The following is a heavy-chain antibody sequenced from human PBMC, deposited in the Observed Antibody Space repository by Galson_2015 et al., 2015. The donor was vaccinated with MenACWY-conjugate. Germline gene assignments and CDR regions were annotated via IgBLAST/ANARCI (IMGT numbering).Heavy chain of an antibody. CDR3: AKDLVKNYEMLTGYFSD. CDR2: ISDSGRAT. Sequence: SLRLSCAVSGFPFSSYAMTWVRQAPGKGLEWVSTISDSGRATYYADSVQGRFTISRDNSKNKVFLQMNSLRDEDAAAYYCAKDLVKNYEMLTGYFSDWGQGALVTVSS. CDR1: GFPFSSYA. D-gene: IGHD3-9*01. V-gene: IGHV3-23*01. J-gene: IGHJ4*02.